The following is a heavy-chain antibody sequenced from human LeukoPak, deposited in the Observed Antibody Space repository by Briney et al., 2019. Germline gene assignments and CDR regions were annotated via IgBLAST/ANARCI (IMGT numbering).Heavy chain of an antibody. CDR2: ISGSGGST. V-gene: IGHV3-23*01. Sequence: GGSLRLSGAASGFTFSSYAMSWVRQAPGKGLDWVSAISGSGGSTYYADSVKGRFTISRDNSKNTLYLQMNSLRAEDTAVYYCAKDPTYYGSGSYPPDFFDYWGQGTLVTVS. CDR1: GFTFSSYA. D-gene: IGHD3-10*01. J-gene: IGHJ4*02. CDR3: AKDPTYYGSGSYPPDFFDY.